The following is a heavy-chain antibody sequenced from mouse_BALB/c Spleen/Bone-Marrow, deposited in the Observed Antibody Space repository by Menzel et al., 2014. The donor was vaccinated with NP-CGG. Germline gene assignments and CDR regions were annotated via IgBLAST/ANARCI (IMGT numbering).Heavy chain of an antibody. CDR2: ISGGGSYT. CDR3: ARQAYYDQTEVSFVY. D-gene: IGHD2-4*01. CDR1: GFSFNSYG. V-gene: IGHV5-9-2*01. J-gene: IGHJ3*01. Sequence: EVMLVESGGGLVKSGGSLKLSCAASGFSFNSYGMSWVRQTPEKRLEWVATISGGGSYTFYPDSVKGRFTISRDNAKNNLYLQLSSLRSEDTALYYCARQAYYDQTEVSFVYWGQGTLVTVSA.